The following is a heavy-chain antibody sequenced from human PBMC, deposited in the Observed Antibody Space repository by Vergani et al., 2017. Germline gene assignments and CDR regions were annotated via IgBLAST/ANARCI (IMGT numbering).Heavy chain of an antibody. CDR3: AGDLGTIVRGVGVDF. CDR2: SSAYNGNT. J-gene: IGHJ6*02. V-gene: IGHV1-18*01. CDR1: GYTFTSYG. Sequence: QVQLVQSGAEVKKPGASVKVSCKASGYTFTSYGISWVRQAPGQGLEWMGWSSAYNGNTNYAQKLQGRVTMTTDTSKSTAYMEMRSLRSDDTAVNYCAGDLGTIVRGVGVDFWGQGTTVTVSS. D-gene: IGHD3-10*01.